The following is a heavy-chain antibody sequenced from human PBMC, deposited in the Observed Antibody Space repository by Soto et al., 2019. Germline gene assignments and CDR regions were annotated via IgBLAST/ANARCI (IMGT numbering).Heavy chain of an antibody. CDR1: GGSISSSSYY. J-gene: IGHJ6*02. CDR2: IYYSGST. Sequence: QLQLQESGPGLVKPSETLSLTCTVSGGSISSSSYYWGWIRQPPGKGLEWIGRIYYSGSTYYNPSLKSRVSISVDTPKNQFSLKLSSVTAADTAVYYCARLRPGMDVWGQGTTVTVSS. CDR3: ARLRPGMDV. V-gene: IGHV4-39*01.